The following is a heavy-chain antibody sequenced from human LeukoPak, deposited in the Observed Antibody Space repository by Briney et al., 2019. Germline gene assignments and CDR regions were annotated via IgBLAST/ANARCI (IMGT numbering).Heavy chain of an antibody. V-gene: IGHV4-4*02. J-gene: IGHJ4*02. D-gene: IGHD2-8*01. CDR1: GGSISSSNW. Sequence: PSETLSLTCAVSGGSISSSNWWSWVRQPPGKGLEWIGEIYHSGSTNYNPSLKSRVTISVDKSKNQFSLKLSSVTAADTAVYYCARDCGYCSKGVCYTCLDYWGQGNLVTVSS. CDR3: ARDCGYCSKGVCYTCLDY. CDR2: IYHSGST.